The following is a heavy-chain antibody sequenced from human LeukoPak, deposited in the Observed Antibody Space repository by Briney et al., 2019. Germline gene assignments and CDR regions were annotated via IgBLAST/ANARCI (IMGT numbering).Heavy chain of an antibody. J-gene: IGHJ4*02. V-gene: IGHV3-43*02. CDR3: AKGGSQGDCSGGTCYGDY. CDR2: ISGGGGST. Sequence: GGSLRLSCAASGFTFDNYAMHWVRQAPGKGLEWVSLISGGGGSTSYADSVKGRFTISRDNAKNTLYLQMTSLRDADTAVYYCAKGGSQGDCSGGTCYGDYWGQGTLVTVSS. D-gene: IGHD2-15*01. CDR1: GFTFDNYA.